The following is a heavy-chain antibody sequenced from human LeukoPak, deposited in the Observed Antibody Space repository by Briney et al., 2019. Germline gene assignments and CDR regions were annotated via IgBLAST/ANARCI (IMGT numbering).Heavy chain of an antibody. V-gene: IGHV1-2*02. Sequence: ASVKVSCKASGYTFTGYYMHWVPQAPGQGLEWMGWIDPNSGGTNYAQKFQGRVTMTRDTSISTAYMELSRLRSDDTAVYYCARLYCSGGSCYDYWGQGTLVTVSS. CDR2: IDPNSGGT. CDR3: ARLYCSGGSCYDY. CDR1: GYTFTGYY. J-gene: IGHJ4*02. D-gene: IGHD2-15*01.